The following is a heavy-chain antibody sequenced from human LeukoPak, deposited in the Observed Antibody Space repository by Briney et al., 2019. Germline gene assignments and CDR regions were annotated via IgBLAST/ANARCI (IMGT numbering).Heavy chain of an antibody. D-gene: IGHD2-2*01. J-gene: IGHJ4*02. V-gene: IGHV1-3*01. CDR3: ARGQVTPEYQLLFVDY. CDR2: INAGNGNT. Sequence: ASVKVSCKASGYTFTSYAMHWVRQAPGQRLEWMGWINAGNGNTKYSQRFQGRVTITRDTSASTAYMELSSLRSEDTAVYYCARGQVTPEYQLLFVDYWGQGTLVTVSS. CDR1: GYTFTSYA.